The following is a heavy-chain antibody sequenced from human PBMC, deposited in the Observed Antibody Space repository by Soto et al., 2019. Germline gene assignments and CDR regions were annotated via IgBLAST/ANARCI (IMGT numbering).Heavy chain of an antibody. V-gene: IGHV3-48*02. CDR3: AKGGSSPNNGMDV. D-gene: IGHD3-16*01. J-gene: IGHJ6*02. CDR2: ISSRSYTI. Sequence: EVQLVESVGGLVQPGGSLRLSCAASGFTFSTYSMNWVRQAPGKGLEWVSYISSRSYTIYYVDSVKGRFTISRDNAKNSLNLQMNSLRDEETAVYSWAKGGSSPNNGMDVGARGPRSPCP. CDR1: GFTFSTYS.